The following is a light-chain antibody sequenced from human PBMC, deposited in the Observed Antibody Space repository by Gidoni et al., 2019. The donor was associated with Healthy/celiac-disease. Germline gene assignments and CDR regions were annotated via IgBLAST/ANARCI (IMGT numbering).Light chain of an antibody. V-gene: IGLV2-14*01. CDR1: SSDVGGYNY. CDR2: EVS. Sequence: AARTQPDPGGGCTGQSITISCTGTSSDVGGYNYVAWYQQHPGKAPKLMIYEVSNRPSGVSNRFSGSKSGNTASLTISGLQAEDDSYYYCSTYTSSSPFVFGTGTKVTVL. CDR3: STYTSSSPFV. J-gene: IGLJ1*01.